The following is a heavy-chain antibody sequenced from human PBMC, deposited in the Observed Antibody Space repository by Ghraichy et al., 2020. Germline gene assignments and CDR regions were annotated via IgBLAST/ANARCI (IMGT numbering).Heavy chain of an antibody. CDR1: GYTFTSYD. V-gene: IGHV1-8*01. Sequence: ASVKVSCKASGYTFTSYDINWVRQATGQGLEWMGWMNPNSGNTGYAQKFQGRVTMTRNTSISTAYMELSSLRSEDTAVYYCARALRKQSRITIFGVAYYFDYWGQGTLVTVSS. CDR3: ARALRKQSRITIFGVAYYFDY. J-gene: IGHJ4*02. D-gene: IGHD3-3*01. CDR2: MNPNSGNT.